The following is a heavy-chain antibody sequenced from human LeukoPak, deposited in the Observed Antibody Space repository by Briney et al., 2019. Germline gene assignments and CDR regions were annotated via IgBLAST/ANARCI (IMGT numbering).Heavy chain of an antibody. D-gene: IGHD3-10*01. J-gene: IGHJ3*02. V-gene: IGHV4-59*01. Sequence: PSETLSLTCTVSGGSISSYYWSWIRQPPGKGLEWIGYIYYSGSTNYNPSLKSRVTISVDTSKNQFSLKLSSVTAADTAVYYRARVRSGAFDIWGQGTMVTVSS. CDR1: GGSISSYY. CDR3: ARVRSGAFDI. CDR2: IYYSGST.